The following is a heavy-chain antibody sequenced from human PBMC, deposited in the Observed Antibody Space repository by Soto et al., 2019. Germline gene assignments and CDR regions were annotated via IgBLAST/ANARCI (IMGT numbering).Heavy chain of an antibody. D-gene: IGHD3-9*01. V-gene: IGHV3-48*01. Sequence: GGSLRLSCAASGFTFSSFNMNWVRQAPGKGLEWVSYISSSGSSIYYADSVKGRFTISRDNAKNSLYLQMNSLRAEDTAVYYCAGDFDWSIDYFDYWGQGTLVTVSS. CDR2: ISSSGSSI. CDR3: AGDFDWSIDYFDY. J-gene: IGHJ4*02. CDR1: GFTFSSFN.